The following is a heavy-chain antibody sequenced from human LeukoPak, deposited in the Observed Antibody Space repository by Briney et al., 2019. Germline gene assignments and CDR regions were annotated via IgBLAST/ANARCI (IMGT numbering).Heavy chain of an antibody. CDR2: INPSGGST. Sequence: ASVKVSRKASVYTFTIYYMHWVRQSPGQRLEWMGVINPSGGSTSYAQKFQGRVTITRDTSTSTVYMELSSLRSEDTAVYYCAREGDYDILTGYRIFLMGYWGQGTLVTVSS. V-gene: IGHV1-46*01. J-gene: IGHJ4*02. D-gene: IGHD3-9*01. CDR3: AREGDYDILTGYRIFLMGY. CDR1: VYTFTIYY.